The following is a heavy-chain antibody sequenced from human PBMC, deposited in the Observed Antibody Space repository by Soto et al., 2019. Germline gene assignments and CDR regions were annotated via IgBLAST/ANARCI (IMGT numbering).Heavy chain of an antibody. CDR1: GGSFSGYY. V-gene: IGHV4-34*01. Sequence: SETLSLTCAVYGGSFSGYYWSWIRQPPGKGLEWIGEINHSGSTNYNPSLKSLVTISVDTSKNQFSLKLSSVTAADTAVYYCARGLDVGDAFDIWGQGTMVTVSS. CDR3: ARGLDVGDAFDI. J-gene: IGHJ3*02. CDR2: INHSGST. D-gene: IGHD1-26*01.